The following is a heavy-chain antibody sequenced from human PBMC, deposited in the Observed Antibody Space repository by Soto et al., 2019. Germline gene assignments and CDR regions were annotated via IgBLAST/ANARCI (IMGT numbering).Heavy chain of an antibody. CDR3: TRDLRYYYDSSGYYFFDY. CDR2: IRSEAYGGTT. D-gene: IGHD3-22*01. Sequence: KPGGSLRLSCTASGFTFGDYAMSWFRQAPGKGLEWVGFIRSEAYGGTTEYAASVKGRFTISRDDSKSIAYLQMNSLKTEDTAVYYCTRDLRYYYDSSGYYFFDYWGQGTLVTVSS. V-gene: IGHV3-49*05. CDR1: GFTFGDYA. J-gene: IGHJ4*02.